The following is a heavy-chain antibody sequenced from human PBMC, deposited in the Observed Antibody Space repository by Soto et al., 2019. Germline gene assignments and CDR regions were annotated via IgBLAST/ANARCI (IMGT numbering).Heavy chain of an antibody. Sequence: QVQLVQSGAEVKKPGASVKVSCKASGYTFTSYGISWVRQAPGQGLEWMGWISAYNGNTNYAQKLQGRVTMTTDTSTRTAYMELRSLRSDDTAVYYCARVRGDIVVVPAATPYYYYGMDVWGQGPTVTVSS. V-gene: IGHV1-18*01. J-gene: IGHJ6*02. CDR2: ISAYNGNT. CDR1: GYTFTSYG. CDR3: ARVRGDIVVVPAATPYYYYGMDV. D-gene: IGHD2-2*01.